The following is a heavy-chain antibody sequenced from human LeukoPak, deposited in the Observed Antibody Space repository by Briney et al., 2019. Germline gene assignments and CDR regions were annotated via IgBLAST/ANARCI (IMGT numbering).Heavy chain of an antibody. J-gene: IGHJ3*02. V-gene: IGHV1-18*01. CDR3: ARDRYYYEPGGGFDI. Sequence: RASVKVSCKASGYTFTSCGISWVRQAPGQGLEWMGWISAYNGNTNYAQKLQGRVTMTTDTSTSTAYMELRSLRSDDTAVYYCARDRYYYEPGGGFDIWGQGTMVTVSS. CDR2: ISAYNGNT. CDR1: GYTFTSCG. D-gene: IGHD3-22*01.